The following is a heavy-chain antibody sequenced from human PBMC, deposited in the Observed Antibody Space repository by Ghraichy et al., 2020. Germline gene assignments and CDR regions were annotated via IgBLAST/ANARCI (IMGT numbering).Heavy chain of an antibody. CDR3: ARDPNPTPVYGDYVHFSFDY. Sequence: GGSLRLSCAASGFTFSSYSMNWVRQAPGKGLEWVSYISSSSSTIYYADSVKGRFTISRDNAKNSLYLQMNSLRDEDTAVYYCARDPNPTPVYGDYVHFSFDYWGQGTLVTVSS. D-gene: IGHD4-17*01. CDR2: ISSSSSTI. V-gene: IGHV3-48*02. CDR1: GFTFSSYS. J-gene: IGHJ4*02.